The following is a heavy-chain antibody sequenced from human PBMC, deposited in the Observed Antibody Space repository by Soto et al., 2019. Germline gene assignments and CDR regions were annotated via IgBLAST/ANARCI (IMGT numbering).Heavy chain of an antibody. V-gene: IGHV4-31*03. CDR2: NYYSGIT. J-gene: IGHJ6*02. CDR3: ARGSSIAGLYYGMDV. Sequence: QVQLQGSGPGLVKPSQTLSLTCTVSGGSISSGGYYWTWIRQHPGKGLEWIGYNYYSGITYYNPSLKSRVGISLDTSKNQFSLKLSSVTAADTAVYYCARGSSIAGLYYGMDVWGQGTTVTVSS. CDR1: GGSISSGGYY. D-gene: IGHD6-6*01.